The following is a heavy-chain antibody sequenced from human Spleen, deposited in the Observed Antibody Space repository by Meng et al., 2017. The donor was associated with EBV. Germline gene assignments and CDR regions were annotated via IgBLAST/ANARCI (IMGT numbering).Heavy chain of an antibody. CDR2: INAGNGHT. J-gene: IGHJ4*02. CDR1: GYTFTSYT. Sequence: QVQLGQSGAEVKKPGGSVKVSCKASGYTFTSYTMHWVRQAPGQRLEWMGWINAGNGHTKSSQKVQGRVTMTRDTSASTAYMELSSLRSEDTAVYYCAREGCTSISCYTYFDYWGQGTLVTVSS. D-gene: IGHD2-2*02. CDR3: AREGCTSISCYTYFDY. V-gene: IGHV1-3*01.